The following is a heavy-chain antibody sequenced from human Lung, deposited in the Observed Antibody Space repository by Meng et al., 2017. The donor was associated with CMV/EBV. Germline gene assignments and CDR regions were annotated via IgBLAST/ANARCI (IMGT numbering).Heavy chain of an antibody. V-gene: IGHV4-61*02. CDR2: IYTSGST. CDR3: AREVERFGEAIDY. Sequence: VSGGSISSGSYYWSWIRQPAGKGLEWIGRIYTSGSTNYNPSLKSRVTISVDTSKNQFSLKLSSVTAADTAVYYCAREVERFGEAIDYWGQGTLVTVSS. J-gene: IGHJ4*02. D-gene: IGHD3-10*01. CDR1: GGSISSGSYY.